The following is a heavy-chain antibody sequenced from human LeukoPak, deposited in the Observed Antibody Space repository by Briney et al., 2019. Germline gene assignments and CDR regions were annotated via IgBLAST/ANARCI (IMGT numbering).Heavy chain of an antibody. J-gene: IGHJ5*02. Sequence: SVKVSCKASGGTFSSYAISWVRQAPGQGLEWMGGIIPIFGTANYAQKFQGRVTITADESTSTAYMELSSLRSENTAVYYCARDSQQPPNNWFDPWGQGTLVTVSS. D-gene: IGHD6-13*01. V-gene: IGHV1-69*13. CDR1: GGTFSSYA. CDR2: IIPIFGTA. CDR3: ARDSQQPPNNWFDP.